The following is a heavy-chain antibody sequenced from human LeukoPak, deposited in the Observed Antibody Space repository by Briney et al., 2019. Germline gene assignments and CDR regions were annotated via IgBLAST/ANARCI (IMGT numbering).Heavy chain of an antibody. Sequence: GGSLRLSCAASGFTFSSYALNWVRQAPGKGLEWVSAISGSGGSTYYADSVKGRFTISRDNSKNTLYLQMTSLRAEDTAVYYCAKVRRNNYDSSGYYYEPLDYWGQGTLVTVSS. J-gene: IGHJ4*02. CDR2: ISGSGGST. CDR1: GFTFSSYA. D-gene: IGHD3-22*01. V-gene: IGHV3-23*01. CDR3: AKVRRNNYDSSGYYYEPLDY.